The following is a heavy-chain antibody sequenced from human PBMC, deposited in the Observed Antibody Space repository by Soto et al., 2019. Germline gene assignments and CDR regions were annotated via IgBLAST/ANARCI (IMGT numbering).Heavy chain of an antibody. Sequence: QVQLVQSGAEVKKPGASVKVYCKASGYTFTDYGISWVRQAPGQGLEWMGWIHTYNGNPHYAQKVQGRVTMTTDSSTSTAYMELRSLRSDDTAVYYCARDAQYSSRWHPIDYWGQGTLVTVSS. V-gene: IGHV1-18*01. D-gene: IGHD6-19*01. J-gene: IGHJ4*02. CDR2: IHTYNGNP. CDR1: GYTFTDYG. CDR3: ARDAQYSSRWHPIDY.